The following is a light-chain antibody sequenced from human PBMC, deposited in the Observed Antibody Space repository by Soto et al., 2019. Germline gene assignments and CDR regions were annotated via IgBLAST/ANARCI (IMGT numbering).Light chain of an antibody. CDR1: QSISSW. CDR3: QQYNSYSRT. Sequence: DIQMTQSPSTLSASVGDRVTITCRASQSISSWLAWYQQKPGKAPKLLIYDASSLESGVPSRFSGIGSGTEFTLTISSLQPDDFATYYCQQYNSYSRTFGQVTKLEIK. J-gene: IGKJ2*02. V-gene: IGKV1-5*01. CDR2: DAS.